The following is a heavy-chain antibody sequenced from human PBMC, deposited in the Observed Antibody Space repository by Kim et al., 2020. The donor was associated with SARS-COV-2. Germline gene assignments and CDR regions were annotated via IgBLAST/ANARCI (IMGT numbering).Heavy chain of an antibody. CDR2: IYYSGST. J-gene: IGHJ4*02. V-gene: IGHV4-59*01. CDR1: GGSISSYY. Sequence: SETLTLTCTVSGGSISSYYWSWIRQPPGKGLEWIGCIYYSGSTNYNPSLKSRVTISVDTSKNQFSLKLSSVTAADTAVDYCSRGGSGWLRHIFDYWGQGT. D-gene: IGHD6-19*01. CDR3: SRGGSGWLRHIFDY.